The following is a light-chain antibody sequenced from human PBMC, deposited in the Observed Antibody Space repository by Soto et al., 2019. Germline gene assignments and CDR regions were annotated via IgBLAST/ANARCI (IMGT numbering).Light chain of an antibody. Sequence: SYELTQPPSVSGAPGQTASLTCGGSDIEGKSVHWYQQKPDHAPVLVVYDDSDRPSRIPERFSGSNSGNTATLTISRVEAGDEAEYYWQVWDRSSDNYVFGTGTKLTVL. CDR1: DIEGKS. J-gene: IGLJ1*01. CDR2: DDS. V-gene: IGLV3-21*02. CDR3: QVWDRSSDNYV.